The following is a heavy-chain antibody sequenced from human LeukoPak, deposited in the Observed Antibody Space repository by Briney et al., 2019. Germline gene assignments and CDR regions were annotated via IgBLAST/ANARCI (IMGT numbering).Heavy chain of an antibody. CDR1: GGSFSGYY. CDR2: INHSGST. Sequence: SETLSLTCAVYGGSFSGYYWGWIRQPPGKGLEWIGEINHSGSTNYNPSLKSRVTISVDTSKNQFSLKLSSVTAADTAVYYCARRAGLTTVTAFDYWGQGTLVTVSS. CDR3: ARRAGLTTVTAFDY. V-gene: IGHV4-34*01. J-gene: IGHJ4*02. D-gene: IGHD4-17*01.